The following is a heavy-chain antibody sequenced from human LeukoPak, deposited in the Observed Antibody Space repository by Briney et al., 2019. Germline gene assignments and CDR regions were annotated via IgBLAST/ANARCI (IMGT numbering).Heavy chain of an antibody. D-gene: IGHD1-26*01. Sequence: ASVKVSCKASGYTFTSYYMHWVRQAPGQGLEWGGIINPRGDGTNYAQKFQGRVTMTRDTSTSTVYMELSSLRSEDTAVYFCARELRTGVGATDYWGQGTLVTVSS. J-gene: IGHJ4*02. V-gene: IGHV1-46*01. CDR3: ARELRTGVGATDY. CDR2: INPRGDGT. CDR1: GYTFTSYY.